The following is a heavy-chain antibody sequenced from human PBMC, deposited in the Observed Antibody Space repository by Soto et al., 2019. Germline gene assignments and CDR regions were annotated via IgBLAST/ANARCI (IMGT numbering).Heavy chain of an antibody. Sequence: GGSLRLSCAASGFTFSNAWMSWVRQAPGKGLEWVGRIKSKTDGGTTDYAAPVKGRFTISRDDSKNTLYLQMNSLKTEDTAVYYCTTDTMIVVVTDSDYWGQGTLVTVSS. CDR1: GFTFSNAW. CDR3: TTDTMIVVVTDSDY. J-gene: IGHJ4*02. D-gene: IGHD3-22*01. CDR2: IKSKTDGGTT. V-gene: IGHV3-15*01.